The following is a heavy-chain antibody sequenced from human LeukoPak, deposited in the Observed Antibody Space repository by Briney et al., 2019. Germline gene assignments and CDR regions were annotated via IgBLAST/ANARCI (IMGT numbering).Heavy chain of an antibody. CDR1: GFTFSSYG. CDR3: ARDEDGSGWYDY. CDR2: ISSSGSTI. Sequence: HPGGSLRLSCAASGFTFSSYGMNWVRQAPGKGLEWVSYISSSGSTIYYADSVKGRFTISRDNAKNSLYLQMNSLRAEDTAVYYCARDEDGSGWYDYWGQGTLVTVSS. V-gene: IGHV3-48*03. D-gene: IGHD6-19*01. J-gene: IGHJ4*02.